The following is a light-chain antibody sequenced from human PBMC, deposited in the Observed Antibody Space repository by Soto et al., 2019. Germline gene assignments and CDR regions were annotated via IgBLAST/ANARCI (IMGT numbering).Light chain of an antibody. V-gene: IGKV3-20*01. CDR3: QQYGSSAPIT. CDR1: QSVSSNY. J-gene: IGKJ5*01. CDR2: GAS. Sequence: EIVLTQSPVTLSLSPGERATLSCRASQSVSSNYLAWYQQKPGQAPRLLIYGASIRATGIPDRFSGSGSETDFTLTISRLEPEDFALYYCQQYGSSAPITFGQGTRLEIK.